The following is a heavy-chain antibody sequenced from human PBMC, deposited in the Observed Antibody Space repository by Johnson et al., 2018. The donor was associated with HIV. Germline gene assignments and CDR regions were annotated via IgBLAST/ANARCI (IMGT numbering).Heavy chain of an antibody. J-gene: IGHJ3*02. CDR3: ARAPEGRGIDAFDI. D-gene: IGHD3-10*01. CDR1: GFTFSSYW. V-gene: IGHV3-74*02. Sequence: VQLVESGGGLVQPGGSLRLSCAASGFTFSSYWMHWVRQAPGKGLVWVSRINSDGSSTSYADSVKGRFTISRDNAENLLTFQMNILTAEDTAVYYCARAPEGRGIDAFDIWGQGTMVTVS. CDR2: INSDGSST.